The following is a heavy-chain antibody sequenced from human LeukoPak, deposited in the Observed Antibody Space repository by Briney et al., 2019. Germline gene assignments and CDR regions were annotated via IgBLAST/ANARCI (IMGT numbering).Heavy chain of an antibody. J-gene: IGHJ4*02. V-gene: IGHV4-39*07. CDR2: IYDSGRT. D-gene: IGHD5-18*01. CDR3: TRAPEFSYGAFDY. Sequence: TSETLSLTCTVSGGSISSSGYYWGWIRQPPGKGLEWIGSIYDSGRTYYNPSLKSRVTISVDTSKNQFSLKLSSVTAADTAVYFCTRAPEFSYGAFDYWGQGTLVTVSS. CDR1: GGSISSSGYY.